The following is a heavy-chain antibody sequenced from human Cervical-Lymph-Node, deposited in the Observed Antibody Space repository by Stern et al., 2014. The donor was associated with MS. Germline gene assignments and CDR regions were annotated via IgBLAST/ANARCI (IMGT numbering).Heavy chain of an antibody. V-gene: IGHV1-18*01. CDR1: GYTFTSYG. D-gene: IGHD2-15*01. CDR2: IIAYNCTT. Sequence: QVQLVQSGAEVKKPGASVKVSCKASGYTFTSYGISWVRQAPGQGLEWMGCIIAYNCTTTYAQKLQGRVTMTTDTSTSTAYMELRSLRSDDTSVYYCARVLLGSENAFDIWGQGTMVTVSS. J-gene: IGHJ3*02. CDR3: ARVLLGSENAFDI.